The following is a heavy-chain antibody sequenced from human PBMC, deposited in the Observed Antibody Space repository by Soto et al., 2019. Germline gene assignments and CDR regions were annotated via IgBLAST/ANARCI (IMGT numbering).Heavy chain of an antibody. CDR1: GFTFSSYA. V-gene: IGHV3-23*01. Sequence: PGGSLRLSCAASGFTFSSYAMSWVRQAPGKGLEWVSAISGSGGSTYYADSVKGRFTISRDNSKNTLYLQMNSLRAEDTAVYYCAKDVPKYYDFWSGYSNFDFWGQGTVVTVSS. J-gene: IGHJ4*02. D-gene: IGHD3-3*01. CDR2: ISGSGGST. CDR3: AKDVPKYYDFWSGYSNFDF.